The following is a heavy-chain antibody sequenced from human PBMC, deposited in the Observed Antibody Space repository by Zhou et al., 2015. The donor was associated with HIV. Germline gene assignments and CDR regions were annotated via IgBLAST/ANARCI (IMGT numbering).Heavy chain of an antibody. V-gene: IGHV1-2*06. CDR3: ARDRDYDFWSGYDAFDI. CDR2: INPNSGGT. Sequence: QVQLVQSGAEVKKPGASVKVSCKASGYTFTGYYMHWVRQAPGQGLEWMGRINPNSGGTNYAQKFQGRVTMTRDTSISTAYMELSRLRSDDTAVYYCARDRDYDFWSGYDAFDIWGQGTMVTVSS. CDR1: GYTFTGYY. D-gene: IGHD3-3*01. J-gene: IGHJ3*02.